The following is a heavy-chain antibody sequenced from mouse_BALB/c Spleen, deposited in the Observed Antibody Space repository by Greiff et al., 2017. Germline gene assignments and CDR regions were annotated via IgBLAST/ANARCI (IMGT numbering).Heavy chain of an antibody. J-gene: IGHJ3*01. CDR2: IWSGGST. V-gene: IGHV2-2*02. CDR1: GFSLTSYG. CDR3: ARDLGLRRETWFAY. Sequence: VKLMESGPGLVQPSQSLSITCTVSGFSLTSYGVHWVRQSPGKGLEWLGVIWSGGSTDYNAAFISRLSISKDNSKSQVFFKMNSLQANDTAIYYCARDLGLRRETWFAYWGQGTLVTVSA. D-gene: IGHD2-4*01.